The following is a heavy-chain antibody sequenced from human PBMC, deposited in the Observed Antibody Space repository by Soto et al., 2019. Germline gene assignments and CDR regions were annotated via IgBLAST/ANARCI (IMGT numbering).Heavy chain of an antibody. Sequence: QVHLEESGGGLVKPGGSLRLSCTASGFTFSDYYMSWIRQAPGKGLEWLAYISGGGSTTYYTDSVKGRFAISRDNARTSLYLQINSLRVEDSAVYYCARSSLTYFEFWGQGTLVTVPS. CDR2: ISGGGSTT. CDR1: GFTFSDYY. V-gene: IGHV3-11*01. J-gene: IGHJ4*02. CDR3: ARSSLTYFEF.